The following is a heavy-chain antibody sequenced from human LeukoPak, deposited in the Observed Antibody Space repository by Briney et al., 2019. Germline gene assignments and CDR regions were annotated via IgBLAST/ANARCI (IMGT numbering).Heavy chain of an antibody. CDR2: ISSSGSYI. CDR1: GFTFSSYS. Sequence: GGSLRLSCAAPGFTFSSYSMNWVRQAPGKGLEWVSSISSSGSYIYYADSMKGRFTISRDNAENSPYLQMNSLRAEDTAVYYCARAYATAGTDWYFDLWGRGTLVTVSS. V-gene: IGHV3-21*01. D-gene: IGHD6-19*01. J-gene: IGHJ2*01. CDR3: ARAYATAGTDWYFDL.